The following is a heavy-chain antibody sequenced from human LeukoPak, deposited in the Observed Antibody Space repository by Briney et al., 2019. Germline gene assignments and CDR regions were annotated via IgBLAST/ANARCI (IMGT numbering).Heavy chain of an antibody. J-gene: IGHJ1*01. CDR2: TNTDGSST. D-gene: IGHD4-23*01. CDR3: YGANAEH. CDR1: GFXFSSYW. Sequence: PGGSLRLSCAASGFXFSSYWIHWVRQAPGKGLVWVSGTNTDGSSTMYADSVKGRFTIARDNAKNTLYLQMNSLRAEDTAVYYCYGANAEHWGQGTLVTVSS. V-gene: IGHV3-74*03.